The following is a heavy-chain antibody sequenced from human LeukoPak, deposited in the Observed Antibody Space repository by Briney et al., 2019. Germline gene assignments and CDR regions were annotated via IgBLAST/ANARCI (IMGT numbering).Heavy chain of an antibody. Sequence: PGGSLRLSCAASGFTFDDYAMHWVRQAPGKGLEWVSLISWDGGSTYYADSVKGRFTISRDNSKNSLYLQMNSLRAEDTALYYCAESGTYYYDSSGYDLDYWGQGTLVTVSS. CDR3: AESGTYYYDSSGYDLDY. J-gene: IGHJ4*02. CDR2: ISWDGGST. D-gene: IGHD3-22*01. CDR1: GFTFDDYA. V-gene: IGHV3-43D*04.